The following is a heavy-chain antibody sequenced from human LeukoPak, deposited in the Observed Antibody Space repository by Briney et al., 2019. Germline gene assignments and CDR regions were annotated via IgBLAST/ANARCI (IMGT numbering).Heavy chain of an antibody. CDR3: ARDPRPVAAAVAYFDY. CDR1: GFTFSSYA. Sequence: GGSLRLSCAASGFTFSSYAMSWVRQAPGKGLEWVSSISSSSSYIYYADSVKGRYTISRDNAKNSLYLQMNSLRAEDTAVYYCARDPRPVAAAVAYFDYWGQGTLVTVSS. J-gene: IGHJ4*02. D-gene: IGHD6-13*01. CDR2: ISSSSSYI. V-gene: IGHV3-21*01.